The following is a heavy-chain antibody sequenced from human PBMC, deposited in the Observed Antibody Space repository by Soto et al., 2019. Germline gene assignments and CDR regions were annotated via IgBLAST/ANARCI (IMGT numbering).Heavy chain of an antibody. CDR2: VYYSGRT. CDR1: GDSISSDSYY. V-gene: IGHV4-39*01. CDR3: ARQSSGYTYGGGFDY. Sequence: QLQLQESGPGLVKPSETLSLTCTVSGDSISSDSYYWGWIHQPPGKGLECIGSVYYSGRTYYNPSLESRVTISVDTSKSQFSLNLRSVTAADTAVYYCARQSSGYTYGGGFDYWGQGTLVTVSS. D-gene: IGHD5-18*01. J-gene: IGHJ4*02.